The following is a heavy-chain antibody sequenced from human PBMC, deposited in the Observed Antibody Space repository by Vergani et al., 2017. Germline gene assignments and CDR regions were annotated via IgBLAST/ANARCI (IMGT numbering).Heavy chain of an antibody. J-gene: IGHJ4*02. V-gene: IGHV3-21*01. Sequence: EVQLVESGGGLVKPGGSLRLPCAASGFTFSRYSMNWVRQAPGKGLGWVSPISSSSSYIYHADSVKGRLTISRDNDKNSLYLQMNSLRAEDTAVYYCAKDQGDDYGDYGFDYWGQGTLVTVSS. D-gene: IGHD4-17*01. CDR2: ISSSSSYI. CDR3: AKDQGDDYGDYGFDY. CDR1: GFTFSRYS.